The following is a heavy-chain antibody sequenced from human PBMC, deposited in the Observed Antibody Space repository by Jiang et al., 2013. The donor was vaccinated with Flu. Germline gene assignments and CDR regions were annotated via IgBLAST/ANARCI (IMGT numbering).Heavy chain of an antibody. J-gene: IGHJ4*02. Sequence: KFQGRVTITRDTSASTAYMELSSLRSEDTAVYYCARDWGPRIRLRELYYWGQGTLVTVSS. D-gene: IGHD3-10*01. V-gene: IGHV1-3*01. CDR3: ARDWGPRIRLRELYY.